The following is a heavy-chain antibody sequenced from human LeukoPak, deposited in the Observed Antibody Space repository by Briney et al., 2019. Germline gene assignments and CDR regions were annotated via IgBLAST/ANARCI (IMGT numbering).Heavy chain of an antibody. V-gene: IGHV3-48*04. CDR1: GFTFRSYA. Sequence: PGGSLRLSCAASGFTFRSYAMQWVRQAPGKGLEWVSYITYNSGTIFYADSVKGRFTISRDNAKNSLYLQMNSLRAEDTAVYYCARGLPSPRYCSSTSCLYYYYYYGMDVWGQGTTVTVSS. CDR2: ITYNSGTI. CDR3: ARGLPSPRYCSSTSCLYYYYYYGMDV. D-gene: IGHD2-2*01. J-gene: IGHJ6*02.